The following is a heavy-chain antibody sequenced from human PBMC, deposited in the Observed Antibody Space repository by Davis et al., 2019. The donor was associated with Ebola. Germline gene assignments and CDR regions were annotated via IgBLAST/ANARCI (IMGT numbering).Heavy chain of an antibody. Sequence: GESLKISCAASGFTFSSYSMNWVRQAPGKGLEWVSYISSSSSTIYYADSVKGRFTISRDNAKNSLYLQMNSPRVEDTAIYYCAKDTVNVWFDVWGQGTMVTVSS. CDR3: AKDTVNVWFDV. J-gene: IGHJ3*01. D-gene: IGHD2-8*02. V-gene: IGHV3-48*01. CDR2: ISSSSSTI. CDR1: GFTFSSYS.